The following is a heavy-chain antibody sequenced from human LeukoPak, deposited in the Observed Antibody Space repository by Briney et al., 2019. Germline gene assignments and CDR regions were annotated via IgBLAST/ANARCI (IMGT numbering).Heavy chain of an antibody. CDR2: IIPIFGTA. J-gene: IGHJ6*03. CDR3: ARAELGMVGGGFHYYYYYMDA. V-gene: IGHV1-69*05. D-gene: IGHD7-27*01. CDR1: GGTFSSYA. Sequence: SVKVSCKASGGTFSSYAISWVRQPPGQGLEWMGGIIPIFGTANTAQKFPGRVTITTDESTSTAYMELSSLRSEDTAVYYCARAELGMVGGGFHYYYYYMDAWGKGTTVTVSS.